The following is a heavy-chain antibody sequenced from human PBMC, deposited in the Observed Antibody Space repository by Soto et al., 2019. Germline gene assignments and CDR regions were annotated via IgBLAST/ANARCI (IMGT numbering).Heavy chain of an antibody. CDR1: GGTFSSYA. D-gene: IGHD6-6*01. J-gene: IGHJ5*02. CDR2: ILPIFGTA. CDR3: ARGWYSSSSRSNWFDP. V-gene: IGHV1-69*01. Sequence: QVQLVQSGAEVKKPGSSVKVSCKASGGTFSSYAISWVRQAPGQGLAWMGGILPIFGTANYAQKFQGRVTSTADESTSTAYMELSSLRSEDTAVYYCARGWYSSSSRSNWFDPWGQGTLVTVSS.